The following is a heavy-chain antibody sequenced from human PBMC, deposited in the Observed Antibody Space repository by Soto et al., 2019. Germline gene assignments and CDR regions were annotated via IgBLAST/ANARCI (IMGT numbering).Heavy chain of an antibody. D-gene: IGHD2-2*01. CDR2: INTYNGNT. CDR3: ASEWCRSSTRCYGHEY. V-gene: IGHV1-18*01. Sequence: ASVKVSCKASGYTLTSYVITWVRQAPGQGLEWMGWINTYNGNTNYAQKLQGRVTMTTDTSTGTAYMELRSVTSDDTAVYFCASEWCRSSTRCYGHEYWGQRTPVTVSS. J-gene: IGHJ4*02. CDR1: GYTLTSYV.